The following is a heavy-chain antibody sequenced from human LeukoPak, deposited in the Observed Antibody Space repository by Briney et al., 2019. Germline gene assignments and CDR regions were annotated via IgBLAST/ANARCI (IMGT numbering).Heavy chain of an antibody. V-gene: IGHV4-59*01. CDR3: ARQRPTYYYGSGIDY. J-gene: IGHJ4*02. Sequence: SETLSLTCTVSGGSISSYYWSWIRQPPGKGLEWIGYIYYSGSTNYNPSLKSRVTISVDTSKNQFSLKLSSVTAADTAVYYCARQRPTYYYGSGIDYWGQGTLVTVSS. CDR2: IYYSGST. CDR1: GGSISSYY. D-gene: IGHD3-10*01.